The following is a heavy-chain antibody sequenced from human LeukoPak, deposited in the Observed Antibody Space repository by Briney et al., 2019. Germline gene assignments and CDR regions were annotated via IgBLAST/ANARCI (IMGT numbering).Heavy chain of an antibody. D-gene: IGHD3-10*01. Sequence: ASVKVSCKASGYIFTSYAISWVRQAPGQGLEWMGWISAYNGNINYAQKFQDRVTMTTDTSTSTAYMDVRSMKSDDTAVYYCARDGVFNYGSGSYSRSYYYYIDVWAKGTTVTVSS. CDR2: ISAYNGNI. J-gene: IGHJ6*03. CDR1: GYIFTSYA. V-gene: IGHV1-18*01. CDR3: ARDGVFNYGSGSYSRSYYYYIDV.